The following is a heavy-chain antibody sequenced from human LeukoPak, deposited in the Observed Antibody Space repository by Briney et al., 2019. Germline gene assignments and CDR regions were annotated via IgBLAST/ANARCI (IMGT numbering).Heavy chain of an antibody. V-gene: IGHV4-30-2*01. CDR1: GGSISSGGYS. CDR2: IYHSGST. Sequence: PSQTLSLTCAVSGGSISSGGYSWSWIRQPPGKGLEWIGYIYHSGSTYYNPSLKSRVTMSVDTSKNQFSLKLSSVTAADTAVYYCASVGNWNDGGAFDIWGQGTMVTVSS. J-gene: IGHJ3*02. D-gene: IGHD1-1*01. CDR3: ASVGNWNDGGAFDI.